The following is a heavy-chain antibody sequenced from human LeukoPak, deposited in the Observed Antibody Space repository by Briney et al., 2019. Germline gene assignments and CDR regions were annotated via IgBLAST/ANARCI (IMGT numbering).Heavy chain of an antibody. J-gene: IGHJ5*02. CDR1: GGSISGSSYN. V-gene: IGHV4-39*01. CDR3: ARPPGIAAAWFDP. CDR2: IDNSGST. Sequence: SETLSLTCTVSGGSISGSSYNWAWIRQPPGKGLEWIGSIDNSGSTYYNPSLKSRVTISVDTSKDQFSLKLTSVTAADTAVYYCARPPGIAAAWFDPWGQGTLVTVSS. D-gene: IGHD6-13*01.